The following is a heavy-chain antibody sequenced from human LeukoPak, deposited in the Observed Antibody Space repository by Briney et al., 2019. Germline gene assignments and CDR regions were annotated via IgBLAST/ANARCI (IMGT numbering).Heavy chain of an antibody. V-gene: IGHV3-30-3*01. CDR3: ASLGIVVVTAIRWFDP. D-gene: IGHD2-21*02. Sequence: GRSLRLSCAASGFTFSSYAMHWVRQAPGKGLEWVAVISYDGSNKYYADSVKGRFTISRDNSKNTLYLQMNSLRAEDTAVYYRASLGIVVVTAIRWFDPWGQGTLVTVSS. CDR2: ISYDGSNK. CDR1: GFTFSSYA. J-gene: IGHJ5*02.